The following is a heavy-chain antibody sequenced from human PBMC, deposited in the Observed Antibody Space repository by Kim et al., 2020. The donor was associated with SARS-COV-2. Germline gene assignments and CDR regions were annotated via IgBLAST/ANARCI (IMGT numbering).Heavy chain of an antibody. Sequence: AATVTGRFTISRDNAKSSLSLQMSSLRAEDTAVYYCSRDDTTNDFLYYFDYWGQGTLVTVSS. J-gene: IGHJ4*02. CDR3: SRDDTTNDFLYYFDY. V-gene: IGHV3-11*01. D-gene: IGHD3-3*01.